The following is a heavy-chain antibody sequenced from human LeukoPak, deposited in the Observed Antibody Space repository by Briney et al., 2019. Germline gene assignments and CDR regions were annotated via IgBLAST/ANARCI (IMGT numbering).Heavy chain of an antibody. J-gene: IGHJ3*02. V-gene: IGHV3-7*05. Sequence: GGSLRLSCAASGFTFSSYWMSWVRQVPGKGLEWVANIRHDGSEKYFVDSVKGRFTISRDNAKNSLYLQMNSLRAEGTAVYYCARDGMGVIKAFDIWGQGTMVTVSS. D-gene: IGHD3-10*01. CDR2: IRHDGSEK. CDR3: ARDGMGVIKAFDI. CDR1: GFTFSSYW.